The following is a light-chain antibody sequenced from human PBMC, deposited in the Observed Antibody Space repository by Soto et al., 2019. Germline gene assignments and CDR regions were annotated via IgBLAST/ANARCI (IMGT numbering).Light chain of an antibody. CDR3: MQALQTPRFT. CDR2: LGS. J-gene: IGKJ3*01. V-gene: IGKV2-28*01. CDR1: QSLLHSDGYYY. Sequence: DIVMTQSPLSLPVTPGEPASISCRSSQSLLHSDGYYYLDWYLQKPGQSPQLLIYLGSNRASGVPDRFSGSGSGTDFTLKISRVEAEDVGVYYCMQALQTPRFTFGPGTKVDIK.